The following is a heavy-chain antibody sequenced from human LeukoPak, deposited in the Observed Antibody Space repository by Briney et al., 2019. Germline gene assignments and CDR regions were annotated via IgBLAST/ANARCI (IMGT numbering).Heavy chain of an antibody. V-gene: IGHV1-69*13. CDR3: AGFFYDNSGDAFDL. Sequence: SVKVSCKASGGSFTFTSHAISWVRHAPGQGLEWMGGLIPIYGSANYAQKFQGRVTITSDESTRTVYMELISLRPEDSAVYYCAGFFYDNSGDAFDLWGQGTMVTVSS. D-gene: IGHD3-22*01. J-gene: IGHJ3*01. CDR2: LIPIYGSA. CDR1: GGSFTFTSHA.